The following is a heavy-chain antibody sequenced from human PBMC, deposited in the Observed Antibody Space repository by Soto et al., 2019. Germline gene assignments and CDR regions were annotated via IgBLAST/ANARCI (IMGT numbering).Heavy chain of an antibody. Sequence: PSETLSLTCTVSGGSISSSSYYWGWIRQPPGKGLEWIGSIYYSGSTYYNPSLKSRVTISVDTSKNQFSLKLSSVTAADTAVYYCARQLNILTGYYRKNWFDPWGQGTLVTVSS. V-gene: IGHV4-39*01. D-gene: IGHD3-9*01. J-gene: IGHJ5*02. CDR3: ARQLNILTGYYRKNWFDP. CDR1: GGSISSSSYY. CDR2: IYYSGST.